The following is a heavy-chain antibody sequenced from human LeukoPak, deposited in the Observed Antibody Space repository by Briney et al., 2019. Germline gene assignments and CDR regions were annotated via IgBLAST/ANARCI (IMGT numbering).Heavy chain of an antibody. CDR1: GGSISSYY. CDR2: IYYSGST. Sequence: SETLSLTRTVSGGSISSYYWSWIRQPPGKGLEWIGSIYYSGSTYYNPSLKSRVTISVDTSKNQFSLKLSSVTAADTAVYYCARGRDIEVVVAACAFDIWGQGTMVTVSS. V-gene: IGHV4-59*12. J-gene: IGHJ3*02. CDR3: ARGRDIEVVVAACAFDI. D-gene: IGHD2-15*01.